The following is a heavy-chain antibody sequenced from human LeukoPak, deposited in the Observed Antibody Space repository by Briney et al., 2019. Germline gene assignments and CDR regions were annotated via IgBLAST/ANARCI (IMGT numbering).Heavy chain of an antibody. Sequence: SETLSLTCAVYGGSFSGYYWSWIRQPPGKGLEWIGEINHSGSTNYHPSLKSRVTISVDTSKNQFSLKLSSVTAADTAVYYCAGTDPYSSGWYHFDYWGQGTLVTVSS. CDR2: INHSGST. CDR3: AGTDPYSSGWYHFDY. J-gene: IGHJ4*02. D-gene: IGHD6-19*01. V-gene: IGHV4-34*01. CDR1: GGSFSGYY.